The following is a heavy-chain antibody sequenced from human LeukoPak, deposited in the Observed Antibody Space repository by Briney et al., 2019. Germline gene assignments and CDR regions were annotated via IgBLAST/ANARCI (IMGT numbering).Heavy chain of an antibody. CDR1: GYTFTGYY. J-gene: IGHJ3*02. D-gene: IGHD3-22*01. CDR3: ARDGLYYYDSSGYYSPGAFDI. Sequence: ASVKVSCKASGYTFTGYYMHWVRQAPGQALEWMGWINPNSGGTNYAQKFQGRVTMTRDTSISTAYMELSRLRSDDTAVYYCARDGLYYYDSSGYYSPGAFDIWGQGTMVTVSS. V-gene: IGHV1-2*02. CDR2: INPNSGGT.